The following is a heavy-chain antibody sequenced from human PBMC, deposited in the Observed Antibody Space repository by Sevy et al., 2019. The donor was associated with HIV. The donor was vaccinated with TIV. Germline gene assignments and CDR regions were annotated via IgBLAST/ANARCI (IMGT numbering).Heavy chain of an antibody. Sequence: GGSLRLSCTPSGFTFGDYTMTWVRQAPGKGLEWVAFIRGKPYGGTTEYAASVKGRFSISRDDSKSIAYLQMNSLKIADTGVYYCTRVEGAADWGMDVWGQGTTVTVSS. CDR1: GFTFGDYT. D-gene: IGHD1-26*01. J-gene: IGHJ6*02. V-gene: IGHV3-49*04. CDR2: IRGKPYGGTT. CDR3: TRVEGAADWGMDV.